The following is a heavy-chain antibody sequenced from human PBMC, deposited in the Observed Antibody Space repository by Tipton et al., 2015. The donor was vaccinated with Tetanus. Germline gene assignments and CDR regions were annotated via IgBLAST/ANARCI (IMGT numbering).Heavy chain of an antibody. Sequence: TLFLTCTVSGGSMSTYYWSWIRQPPGKGLEWIGYVYYTGSTDYNPSLKSRVTISVDTSKSQFSLRLTSVTAADTAVYYCARSKLLWFGESLSGFDSWGQGTLVTVSS. D-gene: IGHD3-10*01. V-gene: IGHV4-59*01. CDR2: VYYTGST. CDR1: GGSMSTYY. J-gene: IGHJ4*02. CDR3: ARSKLLWFGESLSGFDS.